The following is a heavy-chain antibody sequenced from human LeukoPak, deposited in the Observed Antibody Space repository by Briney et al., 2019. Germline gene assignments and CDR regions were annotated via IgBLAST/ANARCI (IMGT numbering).Heavy chain of an antibody. Sequence: VASVKVSCKASGGTFSSYAISWVRQAPGQGLEWMGRIIPIFGTANYAQKFQGRVTITTDESTSTAYMELSSLRSEDTAVYYCARDGEGRYYDSSGLYAFDIWGQGTMVTVSS. D-gene: IGHD3-22*01. J-gene: IGHJ3*02. CDR2: IIPIFGTA. V-gene: IGHV1-69*05. CDR1: GGTFSSYA. CDR3: ARDGEGRYYDSSGLYAFDI.